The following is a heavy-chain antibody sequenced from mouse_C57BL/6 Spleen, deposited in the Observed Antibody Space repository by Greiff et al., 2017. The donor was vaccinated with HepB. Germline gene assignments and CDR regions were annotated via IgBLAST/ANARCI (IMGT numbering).Heavy chain of an antibody. CDR1: GFTFSDYG. CDR2: ISSGSSTI. V-gene: IGHV5-17*01. CDR3: ASGPTVVEGDYYAMDY. D-gene: IGHD1-1*01. J-gene: IGHJ4*01. Sequence: EVQVVESGGGLVKPGGSLKLSCAASGFTFSDYGMHWVRQAPEKGLEWVAYISSGSSTIYYADTVKGRFTISRDNAKNTLFLQMTSLRSEDTAMYYCASGPTVVEGDYYAMDYWGQGTSVTVSS.